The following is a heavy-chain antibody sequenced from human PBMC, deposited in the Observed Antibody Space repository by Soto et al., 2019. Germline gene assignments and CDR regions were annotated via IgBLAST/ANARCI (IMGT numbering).Heavy chain of an antibody. CDR1: GGSVSSGSYY. D-gene: IGHD3-22*01. J-gene: IGHJ4*02. CDR3: ARGLNYYYDSSGYPPRLDY. Sequence: SETLSLTCTVSGGSVSSGSYYWSWIRQPTGKGLEWIGYIYYSGSTNYNPYLKSRVTISVDTSKNQFSLKLSSVTAADTAVYYCARGLNYYYDSSGYPPRLDYWGQGTLVTVSS. V-gene: IGHV4-61*01. CDR2: IYYSGST.